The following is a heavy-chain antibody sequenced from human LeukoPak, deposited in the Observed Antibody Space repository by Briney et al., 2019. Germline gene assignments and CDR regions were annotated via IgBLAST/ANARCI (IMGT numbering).Heavy chain of an antibody. CDR2: IIPILGTA. D-gene: IGHD5-12*01. V-gene: IGHV1-69*11. Sequence: SVKVSCKASGGTFSSYAISWVRQAPGQGLEWMGRIIPILGTANYAQKFQGRVTITTDESTSTAYMELSSLRSEDTAVYYCARELPDIVAPDAFDIWGQGTMVTVSS. CDR3: ARELPDIVAPDAFDI. CDR1: GGTFSSYA. J-gene: IGHJ3*02.